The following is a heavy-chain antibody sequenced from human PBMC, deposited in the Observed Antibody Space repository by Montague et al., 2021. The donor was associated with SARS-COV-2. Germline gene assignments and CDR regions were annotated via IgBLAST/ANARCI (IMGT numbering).Heavy chain of an antibody. CDR3: ARVPDPMRFHSDASEYYSYFDS. CDR2: IYHSGDS. J-gene: IGHJ4*02. D-gene: IGHD2/OR15-2a*01. Sequence: SETLSLTCTVSGYSITNGYYWAWIRQPPGKGLEWTGMIYHSGDSYYNPSLKSRVAISVDTSKNQFSLRLSDVSAADTALYYCARVPDPMRFHSDASEYYSYFDSWGQGALVTVSS. V-gene: IGHV4-38-2*02. CDR1: GYSITNGYY.